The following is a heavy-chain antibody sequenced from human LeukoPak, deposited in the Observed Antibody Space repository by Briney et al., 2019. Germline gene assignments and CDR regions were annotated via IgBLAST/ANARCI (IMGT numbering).Heavy chain of an antibody. CDR3: ARDPTFWGSITYYFDY. CDR2: IKQDGSEK. D-gene: IGHD7-27*01. Sequence: GGSLRLSCAASGFTFSSYWMSWVRQAPGKGLEWVANIKQDGSEKYYVDSVEGRFTISRDNAKNSLYLQMNSLRAEDTAVYYCARDPTFWGSITYYFDYWGQGTLVTVSS. CDR1: GFTFSSYW. V-gene: IGHV3-7*01. J-gene: IGHJ4*02.